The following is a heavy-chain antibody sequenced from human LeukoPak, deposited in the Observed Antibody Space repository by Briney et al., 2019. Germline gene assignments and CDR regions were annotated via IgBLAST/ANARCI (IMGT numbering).Heavy chain of an antibody. CDR3: AREGYGDYEPNWFDP. D-gene: IGHD4-17*01. Sequence: GGSLRLSCAASGFTVSSNYMSWVRQAPGKGLEWVSVIYSGGSTYYVDSVKGRFTISRDNSKNTLYLQMNSLRAEDTAVYYCAREGYGDYEPNWFDPWGQGTLVTVSS. CDR1: GFTVSSNY. CDR2: IYSGGST. J-gene: IGHJ5*02. V-gene: IGHV3-66*02.